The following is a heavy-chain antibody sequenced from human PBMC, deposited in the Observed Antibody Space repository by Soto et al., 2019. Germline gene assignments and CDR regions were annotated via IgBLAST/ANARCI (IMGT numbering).Heavy chain of an antibody. CDR2: INTANGNT. J-gene: IGHJ6*02. CDR3: AREFVYTMLRSRYAMDV. Sequence: ASVKVSCKTSGYTFTSYSIHWVRQAPGQRPEWMGWINTANGNTKYSQKFQGRVTITRDRSATTASMELNSLRSEDTAVYYCAREFVYTMLRSRYAMDVWGQATTVTVS. V-gene: IGHV1-3*04. CDR1: GYTFTSYS. D-gene: IGHD3-10*01.